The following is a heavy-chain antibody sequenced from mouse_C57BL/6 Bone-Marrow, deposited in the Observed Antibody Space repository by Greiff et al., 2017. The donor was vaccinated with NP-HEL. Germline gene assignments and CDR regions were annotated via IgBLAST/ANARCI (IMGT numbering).Heavy chain of an antibody. Sequence: QVQLQQPGAELVKPGASVKLSCKASGYTFTSYWMQWVKQRPGQGLEWIGEIDPSDSYTNYNQKFKGKATLTVDTSSSTAYMQLSSLTSEDSEVYYCARSGFITTVVPFFDYWGQGTTLTVSS. CDR1: GYTFTSYW. J-gene: IGHJ2*01. V-gene: IGHV1-50*01. CDR3: ARSGFITTVVPFFDY. D-gene: IGHD1-1*01. CDR2: IDPSDSYT.